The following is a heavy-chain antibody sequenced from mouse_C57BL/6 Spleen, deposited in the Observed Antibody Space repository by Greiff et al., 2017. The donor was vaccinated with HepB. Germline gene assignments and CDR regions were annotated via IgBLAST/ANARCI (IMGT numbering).Heavy chain of an antibody. V-gene: IGHV14-2*01. J-gene: IGHJ1*03. D-gene: IGHD1-1*01. CDR2: IDPEDGET. CDR1: GFNIKDYY. CDR3: ARRYGSSHWYFDV. Sequence: LVESGAELVKPGASVKLSCTASGFNIKDYYMHWVKQRTEQGLEWIGRIDPEDGETKYAPKFQGKATITADTSSNTAYLQLSSLTSEDTAVYYCARRYGSSHWYFDVWGTGTTVTVSS.